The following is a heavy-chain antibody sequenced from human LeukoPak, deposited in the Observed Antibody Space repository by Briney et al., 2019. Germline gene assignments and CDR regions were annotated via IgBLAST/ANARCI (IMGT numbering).Heavy chain of an antibody. D-gene: IGHD1-26*01. CDR2: ISGSGGST. Sequence: PGGSLRLSCAASGFTFSSYSMSWVRQAPGKGLEWVSAISGSGGSTYYADSVKGRFTISRDNSKNTLYLQMNSLRAEDTAVYYCAKNGVVGATTGLFSFDYWGQGTLVTVSS. J-gene: IGHJ4*02. CDR3: AKNGVVGATTGLFSFDY. CDR1: GFTFSSYS. V-gene: IGHV3-23*01.